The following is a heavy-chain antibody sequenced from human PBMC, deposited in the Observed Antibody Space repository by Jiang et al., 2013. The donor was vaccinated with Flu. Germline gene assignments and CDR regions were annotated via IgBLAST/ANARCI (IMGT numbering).Heavy chain of an antibody. Sequence: VQLVESGGGLVQPGGSLRLSCAASGFTFSSYAMSWVRQAPGKGLEWVSAISGSGGSTYYADSVKGRFTISRDNSKNTLYLQMNSLRAEDTAVYYCAKLGYSSGWYSNWFDPWGQGTLVTVSS. CDR1: GFTFSSYA. J-gene: IGHJ5*02. CDR2: ISGSGGST. V-gene: IGHV3-23*04. CDR3: AKLGYSSGWYSNWFDP. D-gene: IGHD6-19*01.